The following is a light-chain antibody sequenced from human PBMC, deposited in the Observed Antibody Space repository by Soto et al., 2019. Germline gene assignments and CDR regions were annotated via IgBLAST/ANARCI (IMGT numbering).Light chain of an antibody. J-gene: IGKJ3*01. CDR2: GGF. CDR3: QQHNAWPLT. V-gene: IGKV3-15*01. Sequence: IVLTQSPCTLSVSPGERVILSCRASQTLRNKLAWYQQKPGQAPRLLIYGGFTRSTGIPARFSGSGSGTEFSLTINSLQSADFAIYYCQQHNAWPLTFGPGTKLDLK. CDR1: QTLRNK.